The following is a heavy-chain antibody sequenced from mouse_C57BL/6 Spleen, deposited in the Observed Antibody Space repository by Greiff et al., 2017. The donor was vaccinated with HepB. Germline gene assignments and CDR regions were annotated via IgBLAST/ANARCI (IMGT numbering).Heavy chain of an antibody. CDR1: GFTFSSYA. D-gene: IGHD4-1*02. CDR2: ISDGGSYT. Sequence: EVHLVESGGGLVKPGGSLKLSCAASGFTFSSYAMSWVRQTPEKRLEWVATISDGGSYTYYPDNVKGRFTISRDNAKNNLYLQMSHLKSEDTAMYYCARSTLFAYWGQGTLVTVSA. J-gene: IGHJ3*01. V-gene: IGHV5-4*01. CDR3: ARSTLFAY.